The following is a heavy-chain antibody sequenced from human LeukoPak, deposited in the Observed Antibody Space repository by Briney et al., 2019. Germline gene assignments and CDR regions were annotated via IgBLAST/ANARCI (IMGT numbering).Heavy chain of an antibody. V-gene: IGHV3-23*01. CDR3: ASPRRGDIVVAVAATAPYYFDY. CDR1: GFTFSSYA. D-gene: IGHD2-15*01. Sequence: PGGSLRLSCAASGFTFSSYAMSWVRQAPGKGLEWVSAISGSGGSTYYADSVKGRFTISRDNSKNTLYLQMNSLRAEDTAVYYCASPRRGDIVVAVAATAPYYFDYWGQGTLVTVSS. CDR2: ISGSGGST. J-gene: IGHJ4*02.